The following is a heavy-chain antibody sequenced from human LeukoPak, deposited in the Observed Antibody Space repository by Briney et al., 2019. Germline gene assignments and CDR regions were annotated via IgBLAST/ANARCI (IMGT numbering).Heavy chain of an antibody. CDR2: ISSSSSYI. V-gene: IGHV3-21*01. D-gene: IGHD5-24*01. J-gene: IGHJ4*02. CDR3: ARGRRWLQLPFDY. Sequence: GGSLRLSCAASGFTFSSYSMNWVRQAPGKGLEWVSSISSSSSYIYYADSVKGRFTISRDNAKNSLYLQMNSLRAEGTAVYYCARGRRWLQLPFDYWGQGTLVTVSS. CDR1: GFTFSSYS.